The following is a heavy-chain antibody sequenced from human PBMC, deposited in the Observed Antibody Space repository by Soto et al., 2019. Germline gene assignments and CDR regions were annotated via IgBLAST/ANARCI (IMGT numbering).Heavy chain of an antibody. V-gene: IGHV1-18*01. Sequence: ASVKVSCKASGYTFTSYGISWVRQAPGQGLEWMGWISAYNGNTNYAQKLQGRVTMTTDTSTSTAYMELRSLRSDDTAVYYCARPTVLRFLEWSGGSFDIWGQGTMVTVSS. CDR3: ARPTVLRFLEWSGGSFDI. CDR2: ISAYNGNT. CDR1: GYTFTSYG. D-gene: IGHD3-3*01. J-gene: IGHJ3*02.